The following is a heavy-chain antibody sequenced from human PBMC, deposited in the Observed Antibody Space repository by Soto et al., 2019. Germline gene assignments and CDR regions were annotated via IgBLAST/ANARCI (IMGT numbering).Heavy chain of an antibody. Sequence: QVQLVESGGGVVQPGRSRRLSCVASGFSFSTYAMHWVRQAPGKGLEWVAFISYDESNKYYADSVKGRFTVSRDNFKNTLFLQMNSLRAEDTAVYYCARDRTDYGDYWGQGTLVTVSS. CDR2: ISYDESNK. V-gene: IGHV3-30-3*01. CDR3: ARDRTDYGDY. CDR1: GFSFSTYA. J-gene: IGHJ4*02.